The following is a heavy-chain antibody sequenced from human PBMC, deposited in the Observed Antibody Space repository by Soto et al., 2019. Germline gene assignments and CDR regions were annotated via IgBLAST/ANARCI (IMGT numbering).Heavy chain of an antibody. V-gene: IGHV1-69*01. CDR1: GGTFSSYA. J-gene: IGHJ6*02. CDR2: IIPIFGTA. D-gene: IGHD1-1*01. Sequence: QVQLVQSGAEVKKPGSSVKVSCKASGGTFSSYAISWVRQAPGQGLEWMGGIIPIFGTANYAQKFQGRVTITADESTSTAYMELSTLRSEDTAVYYCARAKRGGTYYYYYGMDVWGQGTTVTVSS. CDR3: ARAKRGGTYYYYYGMDV.